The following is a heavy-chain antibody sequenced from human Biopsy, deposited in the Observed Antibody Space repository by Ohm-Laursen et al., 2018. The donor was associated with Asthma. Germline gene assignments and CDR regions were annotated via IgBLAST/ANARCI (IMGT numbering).Heavy chain of an antibody. CDR3: ARAVSSSSYWYFDL. CDR1: GDAMSTSGSY. J-gene: IGHJ2*01. CDR2: IYYSGRT. D-gene: IGHD6-6*01. Sequence: TLSLTCLVSGDAMSTSGSYWGWIRQSPGKGLEWIGSIYYSGRTCYNPSLESRVTISADTSKNHFSLKVTSVTAADTAVYYCARAVSSSSYWYFDLWGRGDLVTVSS. V-gene: IGHV4-39*02.